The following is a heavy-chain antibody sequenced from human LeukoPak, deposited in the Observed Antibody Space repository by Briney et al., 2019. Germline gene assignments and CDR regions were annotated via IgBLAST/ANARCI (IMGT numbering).Heavy chain of an antibody. CDR2: ISGSGGST. V-gene: IGHV3-23*01. J-gene: IGHJ5*02. D-gene: IGHD3-22*01. Sequence: GGSLRLSCAASGLTFSSYAMSWVRQAPGKGLEWISAISGSGGSTYYADSVKGRFTISRDNSKNTLCLQMNSLRAEDTAVYYCAKDSTYYYDSSADTWGQGTLVTVSS. CDR3: AKDSTYYYDSSADT. CDR1: GLTFSSYA.